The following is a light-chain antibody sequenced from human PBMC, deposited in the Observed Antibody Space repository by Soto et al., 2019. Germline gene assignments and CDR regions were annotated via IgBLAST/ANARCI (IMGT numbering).Light chain of an antibody. CDR1: QPISSW. J-gene: IGKJ1*01. Sequence: DIQMTQSPSSISASVGDRVTITCRASQPISSWLAWYQQVPGQAPYLLIYPASTLQSGVPSRFSGSGSGTDFTLTINSLQPEDFATYYCQQGYNFPRAFGQATRVEI. CDR3: QQGYNFPRA. CDR2: PAS. V-gene: IGKV1-12*01.